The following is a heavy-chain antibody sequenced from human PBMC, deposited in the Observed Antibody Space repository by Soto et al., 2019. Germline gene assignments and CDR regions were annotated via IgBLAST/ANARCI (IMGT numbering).Heavy chain of an antibody. CDR1: GFSLSTSGLG. CDR3: ARRDTPPPGPSFDS. D-gene: IGHD2-15*01. J-gene: IGHJ4*02. Sequence: QITVKEAGPTLLKPTQTLTLTCTFSGFSLSTSGLGVGWIRQPPGKALEWLALIYWNDDKRYSPSLTNRLTITRDTSKNHVVLTVTTMDPVDTATYYCARRDTPPPGPSFDSMGQGTLVTVSS. V-gene: IGHV2-5*01. CDR2: IYWNDDK.